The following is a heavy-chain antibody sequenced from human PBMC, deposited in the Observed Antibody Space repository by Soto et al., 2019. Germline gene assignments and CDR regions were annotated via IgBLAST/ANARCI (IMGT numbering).Heavy chain of an antibody. CDR3: ARWDSSSFNYYYYGMDV. J-gene: IGHJ6*02. CDR2: IYYSGST. CDR1: GGSVSSGSYY. D-gene: IGHD6-6*01. Sequence: SETLSLTCTVCGGSVSSGSYYWSWIRQPPGKGLEWIGYIYYSGSTNYNPSLKSRVTISVDTSKHQFSLKLSSVTAADTAVYYCARWDSSSFNYYYYGMDVWGQGTTVTVSS. V-gene: IGHV4-61*01.